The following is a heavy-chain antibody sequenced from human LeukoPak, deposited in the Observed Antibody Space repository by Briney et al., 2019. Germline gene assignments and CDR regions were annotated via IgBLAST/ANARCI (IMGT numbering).Heavy chain of an antibody. J-gene: IGHJ6*02. V-gene: IGHV5-51*01. CDR3: ARHRPPRYCSSTSCYTECMDV. Sequence: AGESLKISCKGSGYSFTSYWIGWVRQMPGKGLEWMGIIYPGDSDTRYSPSFQGQVTISADKSISTAYLQWSSLKASDTAMYYCARHRPPRYCSSTSCYTECMDVWGQGTTVTVSS. CDR2: IYPGDSDT. D-gene: IGHD2-2*02. CDR1: GYSFTSYW.